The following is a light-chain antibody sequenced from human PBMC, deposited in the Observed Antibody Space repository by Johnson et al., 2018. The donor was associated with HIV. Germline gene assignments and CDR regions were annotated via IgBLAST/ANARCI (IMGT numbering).Light chain of an antibody. V-gene: IGLV1-51*02. CDR2: EDY. CDR3: GVWDASLSPHYV. CDR1: SSNIENYF. Sequence: QAVLTQPPSVSAAPGQRVNISCSGHSSNIENYFVSWYQQLPGAAPRLLIYEDYKRPSGIPDRFSGSKSGASVTLGITGLQTGDEADYYCGVWDASLSPHYVFGTGTTITVL. J-gene: IGLJ1*01.